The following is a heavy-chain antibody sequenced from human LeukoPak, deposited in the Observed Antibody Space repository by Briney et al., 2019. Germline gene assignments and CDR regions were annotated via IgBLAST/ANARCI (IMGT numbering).Heavy chain of an antibody. CDR3: ARDRTTMIRGVTLPLNYFDS. V-gene: IGHV1-2*04. D-gene: IGHD3-10*01. CDR1: GYTFTGYY. CDR2: ISPNSGGT. J-gene: IGHJ4*02. Sequence: ASVKVSCKASGYTFTGYYMHWVRQAPGQGLEWMGWISPNSGGTNYAQKFQGWVTMTRDTSITTVYMELTSLKSDDTAVYYCARDRTTMIRGVTLPLNYFDSWGQGTLVTVSS.